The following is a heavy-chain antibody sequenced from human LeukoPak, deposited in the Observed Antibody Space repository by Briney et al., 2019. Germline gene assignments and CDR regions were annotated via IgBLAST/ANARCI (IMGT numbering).Heavy chain of an antibody. Sequence: GASVKVSCKASGYTFTGYYMHWVRQAPGQGLEWMGWINPNSGGTNYAQKFQGRVTMTRDTSISTAYMELSRLRSDDTAVYYCARALTFGGVIRRVDYWGQGTLVTVSS. D-gene: IGHD3-16*02. CDR2: INPNSGGT. V-gene: IGHV1-2*02. CDR3: ARALTFGGVIRRVDY. J-gene: IGHJ4*02. CDR1: GYTFTGYY.